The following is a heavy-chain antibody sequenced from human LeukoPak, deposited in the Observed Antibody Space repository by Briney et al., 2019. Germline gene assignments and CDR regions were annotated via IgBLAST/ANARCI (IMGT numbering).Heavy chain of an antibody. CDR2: ST. CDR3: AKDIGGCSGGSCYFGNAFDI. Sequence: STYYADSVKGRFTISRDNSKNTVYLQMNSLRAEDTAVYYCAKDIGGCSGGSCYFGNAFDIWGQGTMVTVSS. J-gene: IGHJ3*02. V-gene: IGHV3-23*01. D-gene: IGHD2-15*01.